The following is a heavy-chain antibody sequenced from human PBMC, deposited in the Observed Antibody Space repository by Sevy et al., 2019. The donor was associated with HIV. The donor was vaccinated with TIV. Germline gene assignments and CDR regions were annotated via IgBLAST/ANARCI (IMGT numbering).Heavy chain of an antibody. CDR1: GGSISSYY. V-gene: IGHV4-59*01. Sequence: SETLSLTCTFSGGSISSYYWSWIRQPPGKGLEWIGYIYYSGSTNYNPPLKSRVTISVDTSKNQFSLKLSSVTAADTAVYYCAGATFGGFLDIWGQGTMVTVSS. CDR2: IYYSGST. CDR3: AGATFGGFLDI. D-gene: IGHD3-16*01. J-gene: IGHJ3*02.